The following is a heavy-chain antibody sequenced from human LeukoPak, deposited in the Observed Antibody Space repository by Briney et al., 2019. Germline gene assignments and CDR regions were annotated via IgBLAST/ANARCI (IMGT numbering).Heavy chain of an antibody. CDR3: ARVRLGNSIAVAAYLDY. CDR2: IHSTGST. J-gene: IGHJ4*02. Sequence: SETLSLTCSVSGDSFNGGDFYWTWIRQPAGKGLEWIGHIHSTGSTNYNPSLKNRVAISADTSKFQFYLKLSFVTAADTAVYYCARVRLGNSIAVAAYLDYWGQGTLVTVSS. D-gene: IGHD6-19*01. V-gene: IGHV4-61*09. CDR1: GDSFNGGDFY.